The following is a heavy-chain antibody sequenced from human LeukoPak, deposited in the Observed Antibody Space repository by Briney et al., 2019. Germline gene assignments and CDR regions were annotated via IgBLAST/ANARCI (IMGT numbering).Heavy chain of an antibody. CDR2: ISFDGSYK. V-gene: IGHV3-30*18. CDR3: AKARSGGSWTFDV. D-gene: IGHD1-26*01. Sequence: QPGGSLRLSCAVSGFTFQTFGMHWVRQTPGKGLEWVALISFDGSYKYYTDSVKGRFTISRDNSKNTLYLQMNSLGTEDTAVYYCAKARSGGSWTFDVWGQGTMVIVSS. CDR1: GFTFQTFG. J-gene: IGHJ3*01.